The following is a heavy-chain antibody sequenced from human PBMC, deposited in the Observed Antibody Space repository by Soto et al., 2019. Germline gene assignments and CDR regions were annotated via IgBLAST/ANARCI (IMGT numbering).Heavy chain of an antibody. J-gene: IGHJ4*02. CDR1: GFTFSSDA. V-gene: IGHV3-23*01. CDR3: AHNYYDSSGYYYPFDY. Sequence: GGSLRLSCAASGFTFSSDAMSWVRQAPGKGLEWVSAISGSGGSTYYADSVKGRFTISRDNSKNTLYLQMNSLRAEDTAVYYCAHNYYDSSGYYYPFDYWGQGTLVTVSS. D-gene: IGHD3-22*01. CDR2: ISGSGGST.